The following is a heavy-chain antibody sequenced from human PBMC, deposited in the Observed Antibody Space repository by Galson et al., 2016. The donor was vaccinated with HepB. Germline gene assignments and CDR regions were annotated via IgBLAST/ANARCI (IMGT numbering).Heavy chain of an antibody. D-gene: IGHD6-13*01. CDR3: AKDWGIRSWYGFDY. Sequence: SLRLSCAASGFTFSSYAMNWVRQAPGKGLEWVSGISGSGSSTYNVDSVKGRFTIARDNSKNTLYLQMNSLRAEDTAVYYCAKDWGIRSWYGFDYWGQGTLVTVSS. CDR2: ISGSGSST. CDR1: GFTFSSYA. V-gene: IGHV3-23*01. J-gene: IGHJ4*02.